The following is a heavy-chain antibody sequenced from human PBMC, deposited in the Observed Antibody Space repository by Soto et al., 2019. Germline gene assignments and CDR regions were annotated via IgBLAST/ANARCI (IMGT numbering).Heavy chain of an antibody. CDR2: IYYSGST. Sequence: QVQLQESGPGLVKPSQTLSLTCTVSGGSISSGGYYWSWIRQHPGKGLEWIGYIYYSGSTYYNPSLKRRVTISVDTSKNQFSLKLSSVTAADTAVYYCARLYCSSTSCYSMDVWGKGTTVTVSS. D-gene: IGHD2-2*01. J-gene: IGHJ6*03. CDR3: ARLYCSSTSCYSMDV. V-gene: IGHV4-31*03. CDR1: GGSISSGGYY.